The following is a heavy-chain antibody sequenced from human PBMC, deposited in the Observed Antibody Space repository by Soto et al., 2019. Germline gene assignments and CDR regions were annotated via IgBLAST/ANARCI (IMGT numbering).Heavy chain of an antibody. CDR1: GGSFSGYY. D-gene: IGHD6-6*01. Sequence: SETLSLTCAVYGGSFSGYYWSWIRQPPGKGLEWIGEINHSGSTNYNPSLKSRVTISVDTSKNQFSLKLSSVTAADTAVYYCARGNGAAARNYYGMDVWGQGTTVTVSS. CDR2: INHSGST. J-gene: IGHJ6*02. CDR3: ARGNGAAARNYYGMDV. V-gene: IGHV4-34*01.